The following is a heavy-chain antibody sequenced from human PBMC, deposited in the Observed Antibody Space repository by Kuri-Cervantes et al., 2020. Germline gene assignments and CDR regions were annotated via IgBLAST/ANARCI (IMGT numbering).Heavy chain of an antibody. Sequence: GESLKISCAASGFTFSTYSMTWVRQAPGKGLEWVSAISADSVTIYYADSVKGRFTMSRDNSKNTLYLQMSSLRAEDTAVYFCARDPPGLVPEDYWGQGTLVTVSS. CDR2: ISADSVTI. D-gene: IGHD1-26*01. V-gene: IGHV3-23*01. CDR1: GFTFSTYS. CDR3: ARDPPGLVPEDY. J-gene: IGHJ4*02.